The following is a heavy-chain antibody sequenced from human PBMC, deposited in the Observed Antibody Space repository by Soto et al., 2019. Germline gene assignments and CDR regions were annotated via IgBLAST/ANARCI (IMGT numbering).Heavy chain of an antibody. CDR3: AREGGSYSGFYGMDV. V-gene: IGHV1-3*01. J-gene: IGHJ6*02. CDR2: INAGNGNT. D-gene: IGHD1-26*01. Sequence: ASVKVSCKASGYTFTSYAMHWVRQAPGQRLEWMGWINAGNGNTKYSQKFQGRVTITRDTSASTAYMELSSLRSEGTDVYYCAREGGSYSGFYGMDVWGQGTTVTVSS. CDR1: GYTFTSYA.